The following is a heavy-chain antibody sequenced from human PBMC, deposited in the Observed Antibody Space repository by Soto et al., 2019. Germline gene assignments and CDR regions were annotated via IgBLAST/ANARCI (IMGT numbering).Heavy chain of an antibody. J-gene: IGHJ6*03. CDR3: ARVRGYCSSTSCYAAMDYYYYMDV. D-gene: IGHD2-2*01. CDR1: GGSISSYY. CDR2: IYYSGST. V-gene: IGHV4-59*01. Sequence: PSETLSLTCTVSGGSISSYYWSWIRQPPGKGLEWIGYIYYSGSTNHNPSLKSRVTISVDTSKNQFSLKLSSVTAADTAVYYCARVRGYCSSTSCYAAMDYYYYMDVWGKGTTVTVSS.